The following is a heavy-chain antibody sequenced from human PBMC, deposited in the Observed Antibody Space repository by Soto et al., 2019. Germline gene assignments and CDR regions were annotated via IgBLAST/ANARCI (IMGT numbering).Heavy chain of an antibody. J-gene: IGHJ4*02. CDR3: ARSSISKKIDY. CDR2: IYYSGST. Sequence: QVQLQESGPGLVKPSQTLTLTCSVSGGSINSGGYYWTWIRQHPGKSLEWIGNIYYSGSTSYKPSLKSRVTISIDTSKTHFSLKLSSVTAADTAVYYCARSSISKKIDYWGQGTLVTVSS. V-gene: IGHV4-31*03. D-gene: IGHD2-2*01. CDR1: GGSINSGGYY.